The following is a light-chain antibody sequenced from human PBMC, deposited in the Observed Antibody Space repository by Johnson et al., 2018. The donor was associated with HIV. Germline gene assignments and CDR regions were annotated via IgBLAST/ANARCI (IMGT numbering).Light chain of an antibody. CDR1: SSNIGNNY. J-gene: IGLJ1*01. V-gene: IGLV1-51*01. CDR2: DND. Sequence: HSVLTQPPSVSAAPGQKVTISCSGSSSNIGNNYVSWYQQLPGTAPKLLIYDNDKRPSGIPDRFSGPRSGTSATMGITGLQTGDEADYYCGAWDSGLTAGVFGTGTKVTVL. CDR3: GAWDSGLTAGV.